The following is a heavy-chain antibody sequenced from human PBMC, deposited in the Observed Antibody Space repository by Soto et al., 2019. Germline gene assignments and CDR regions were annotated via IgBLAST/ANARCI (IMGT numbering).Heavy chain of an antibody. CDR2: IYYSGST. J-gene: IGHJ4*02. CDR1: GGSVSSGSYY. D-gene: IGHD5-18*01. CDR3: ARALTALVYFDY. V-gene: IGHV4-61*01. Sequence: SETLSLTCTVSGGSVSSGSYYWSWIRQPPGKGLEWIGYIYYSGSTNYNPSLKSRVTISVDTSKNQFSLKLSSVTAADTAVYYCARALTALVYFDYWGQGTLVTV.